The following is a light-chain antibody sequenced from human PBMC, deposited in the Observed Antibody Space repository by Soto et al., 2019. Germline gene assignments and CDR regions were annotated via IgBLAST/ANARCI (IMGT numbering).Light chain of an antibody. CDR2: EVT. Sequence: QSALTQPPSASGSPGQSVAISCTGTSSDIGGYNYVSWYQQHSGKAPKLIIYEVTRRPSGVPDRFSGSKSGSTASLTVSGLQADDEADYYCASYAGNKVVFGGGTKLSVL. CDR1: SSDIGGYNY. CDR3: ASYAGNKVV. V-gene: IGLV2-8*01. J-gene: IGLJ2*01.